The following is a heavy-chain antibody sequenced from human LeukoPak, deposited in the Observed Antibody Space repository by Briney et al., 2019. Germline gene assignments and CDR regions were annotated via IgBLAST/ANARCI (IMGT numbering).Heavy chain of an antibody. CDR2: IVVDSDNT. Sequence: GTSVKVSCKASGFTFTSKSAVQWVRQARGQRLEWIGWIVVDSDNTNYAQRFQERVTITRDMSTSTAYMELSSLRSEDTAVYYCATPYSNTWFDYWGQGTLVTVSS. V-gene: IGHV1-58*01. D-gene: IGHD6-13*01. J-gene: IGHJ4*02. CDR1: GFTFTSKSA. CDR3: ATPYSNTWFDY.